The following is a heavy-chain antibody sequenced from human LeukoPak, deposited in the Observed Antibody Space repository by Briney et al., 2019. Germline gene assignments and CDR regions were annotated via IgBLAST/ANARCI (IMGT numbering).Heavy chain of an antibody. CDR3: ARDSVEMATILDYYYYYYMDV. D-gene: IGHD5-24*01. CDR1: GYTFTGYY. Sequence: GASVKVSCKASGYTFTGYYMHWVRQAPGQGLEWMGWINPNSGGTNYAQKFQGRVTMTRDTSISTAYMELSRLRSDDTAVYYCARDSVEMATILDYYYYYYMDVWGKGTTVTVSS. CDR2: INPNSGGT. J-gene: IGHJ6*03. V-gene: IGHV1-2*02.